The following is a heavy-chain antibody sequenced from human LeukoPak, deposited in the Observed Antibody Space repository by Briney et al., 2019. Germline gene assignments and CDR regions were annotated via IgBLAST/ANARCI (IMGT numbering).Heavy chain of an antibody. CDR2: IKQDGTEK. CDR1: GFTFTTYW. D-gene: IGHD3-10*01. CDR3: ARPLMYYYGSETYFWFDP. Sequence: GGSLRLSCAASGFTFTTYWMGWVRQAPGKGLEWVANIKQDGTEKYYVDSVKGRFTISRDNAKNSLSLQMNSLRAEDTAVYYCARPLMYYYGSETYFWFDPWGQGTLVTVSS. J-gene: IGHJ5*02. V-gene: IGHV3-7*01.